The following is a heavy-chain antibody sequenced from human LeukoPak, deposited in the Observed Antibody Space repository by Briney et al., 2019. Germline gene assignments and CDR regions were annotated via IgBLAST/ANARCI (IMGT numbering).Heavy chain of an antibody. Sequence: GGSLRLSCAASGFTFDDYAMHWVRQALGKGLEWVSLTSGDGGSTYYADSVKGRFTISRDNSKNSLYLQMNSLRTEDTALYYCAKVLSSSWAWGFDPWGQGTLVTVSS. V-gene: IGHV3-43*02. D-gene: IGHD6-13*01. CDR3: AKVLSSSWAWGFDP. CDR1: GFTFDDYA. CDR2: TSGDGGST. J-gene: IGHJ5*02.